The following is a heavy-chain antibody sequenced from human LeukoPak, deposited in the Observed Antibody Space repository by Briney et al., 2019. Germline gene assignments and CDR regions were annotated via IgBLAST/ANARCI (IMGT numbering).Heavy chain of an antibody. CDR3: ARERKSSGWYLRFSGMDV. D-gene: IGHD6-19*01. CDR2: INSDGSRT. J-gene: IGHJ6*02. Sequence: GGSLRLSCAASGFTFSSYWMHWVRQAPGKGLVWVSRINSDGSRTSYADSVKGRFAISRDNAKNTLYLQMNSLRAEDTAVYYCARERKSSGWYLRFSGMDVWGQGTTVTVSS. CDR1: GFTFSSYW. V-gene: IGHV3-74*01.